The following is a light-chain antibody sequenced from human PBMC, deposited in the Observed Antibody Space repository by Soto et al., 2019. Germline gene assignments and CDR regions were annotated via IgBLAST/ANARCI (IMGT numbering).Light chain of an antibody. J-gene: IGKJ1*01. Sequence: DIHMTQSPSSLSASVGDRVTITCRASQSISNYLNWYQQKPGKAPNLLIYKASTLKSGVPSRFSGSGSGTEFTLTISSLQPDDFATYYCQHYNSYSEAFGQGTKV. CDR1: QSISNY. CDR2: KAS. CDR3: QHYNSYSEA. V-gene: IGKV1-5*03.